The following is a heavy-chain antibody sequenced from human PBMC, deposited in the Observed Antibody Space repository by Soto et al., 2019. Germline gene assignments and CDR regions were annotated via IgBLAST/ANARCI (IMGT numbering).Heavy chain of an antibody. D-gene: IGHD3-22*01. Sequence: QVQLVQSGAEVNKPRASVKVSCKASGYTFTSYDITWVRQATGQGLEWMGWMTPNSGNTGYAPKFQGRVSMTRNTAVSTAYMDLSSLRSEDTAVYYGASGNTMIDGSRVWGRGTLVTVSS. CDR3: ASGNTMIDGSRV. V-gene: IGHV1-8*01. CDR2: MTPNSGNT. CDR1: GYTFTSYD. J-gene: IGHJ4*02.